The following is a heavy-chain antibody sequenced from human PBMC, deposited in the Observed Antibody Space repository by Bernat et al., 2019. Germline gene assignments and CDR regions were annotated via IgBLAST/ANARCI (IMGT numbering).Heavy chain of an antibody. CDR3: ARDHDWAFDY. V-gene: IGHV3-48*02. CDR1: GFTFSSYG. CDR2: IGGTDNII. Sequence: VHLVESGGGVVQPGRSLRLSCAASGFTFSSYGMHWVRQAPGKGLEWVSYIGGTDNIIKYGDSVKGRFTISRDNAKNSLFLQMNSLRDEDTAVYYCARDHDWAFDYWGQGILVTVSS. D-gene: IGHD3-9*01. J-gene: IGHJ4*02.